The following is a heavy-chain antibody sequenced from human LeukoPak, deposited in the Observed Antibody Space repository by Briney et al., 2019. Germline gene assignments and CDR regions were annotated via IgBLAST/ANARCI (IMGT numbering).Heavy chain of an antibody. V-gene: IGHV4-59*01. CDR2: IYYSGST. Sequence: SETLSLTCTVSGGSISSYYWSWIRQPPGKGLEWIGYIYYSGSTNYNPSLKSRVTISVDTSKNQFSLKLNSVTAADTAVYFCATRRGFELFFDLWGQGTRVTVSS. D-gene: IGHD3-10*01. CDR3: ATRRGFELFFDL. J-gene: IGHJ4*02. CDR1: GGSISSYY.